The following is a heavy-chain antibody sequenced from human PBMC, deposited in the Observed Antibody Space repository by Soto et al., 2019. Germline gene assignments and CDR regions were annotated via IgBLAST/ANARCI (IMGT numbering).Heavy chain of an antibody. Sequence: QVQLQESGPGLVKPSETLSLTCTVSGGSISSYYWSWIRQPPGKGLEWIGYIYYSGSTNYNPSLKSRVTISVDTSKTQFSLKLSSVTAADTAVYYCARGLTGYYQAYHYFYMDVWGTGTTITVSS. J-gene: IGHJ6*03. CDR1: GGSISSYY. CDR2: IYYSGST. CDR3: ARGLTGYYQAYHYFYMDV. V-gene: IGHV4-59*01. D-gene: IGHD3-9*01.